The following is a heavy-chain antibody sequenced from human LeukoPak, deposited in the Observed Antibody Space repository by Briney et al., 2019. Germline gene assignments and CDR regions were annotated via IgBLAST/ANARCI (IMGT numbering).Heavy chain of an antibody. D-gene: IGHD2-2*02. J-gene: IGHJ2*01. CDR2: INPNSGGT. CDR1: GYTFTGHY. V-gene: IGHV1-2*02. CDR3: AREVDGGYCSSTSCHRYFDL. Sequence: ASVSVSCMASGYTFTGHYMHWVRHAPGRGGEWMGWINPNSGGTNYAQKFQGRVTMTRDTSISTAYMELSRLRSEDTAVYYCAREVDGGYCSSTSCHRYFDLWGRGTLVTVSS.